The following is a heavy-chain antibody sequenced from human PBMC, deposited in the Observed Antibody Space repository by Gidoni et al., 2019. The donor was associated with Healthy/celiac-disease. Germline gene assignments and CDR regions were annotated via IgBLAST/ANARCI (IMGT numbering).Heavy chain of an antibody. CDR2: ISYNGSNK. J-gene: IGHJ4*02. CDR3: AKDLWFGELLMGLDY. Sequence: QVQLVESGEGVVEPGRSLRLACQDSGFTFRSYGMHWVRQAPGKGLEWVAVISYNGSNKYYADSVKGRFTISRDNSKNTLYLQMNSLRAEDTAVYYCAKDLWFGELLMGLDYWGQGTLVTVSS. CDR1: GFTFRSYG. V-gene: IGHV3-30*18. D-gene: IGHD3-10*01.